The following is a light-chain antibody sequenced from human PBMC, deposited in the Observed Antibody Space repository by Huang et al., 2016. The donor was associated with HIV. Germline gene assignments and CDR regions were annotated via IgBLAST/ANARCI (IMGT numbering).Light chain of an antibody. CDR2: GAS. CDR3: YQYNSWPPQHT. V-gene: IGKV3-15*01. J-gene: IGKJ2*01. Sequence: EVVLTQFPATLSAASGYRAPVSCRARDRIGSNLAWYQQRPGQAPRLLIQGASTRATGNTDRFSGSESGTETALTISSRRSEDAAVYYCYQYNSWPPQHTFGEGTKLEIK. CDR1: DRIGSN.